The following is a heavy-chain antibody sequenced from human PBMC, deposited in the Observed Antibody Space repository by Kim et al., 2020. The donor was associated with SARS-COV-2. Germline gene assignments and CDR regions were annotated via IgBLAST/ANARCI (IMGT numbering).Heavy chain of an antibody. Sequence: KFQGRVTFTADESTSAAYMGLSSLRSEDTAVYYCASLYGGNSYWYFDYWGQGTLVTVSS. CDR3: ASLYGGNSYWYFDY. V-gene: IGHV1-69*01. D-gene: IGHD2-21*02. J-gene: IGHJ4*02.